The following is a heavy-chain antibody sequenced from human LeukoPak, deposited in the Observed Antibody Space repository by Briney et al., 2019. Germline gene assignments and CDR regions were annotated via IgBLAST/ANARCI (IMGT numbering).Heavy chain of an antibody. J-gene: IGHJ2*01. V-gene: IGHV4-4*07. CDR1: GGSISSYY. CDR2: IYTSGST. D-gene: IGHD6-19*01. CDR3: ARDHQSSGWSYWYFDL. Sequence: SETLSLTCTVSGGSISSYYWSWIRQPAGKGLEWIGRIYTSGSTNYNPSLKSRVTMSVDTSKNQFSLKLSSVTAADTAVYYCARDHQSSGWSYWYFDLWGRGTLVTISS.